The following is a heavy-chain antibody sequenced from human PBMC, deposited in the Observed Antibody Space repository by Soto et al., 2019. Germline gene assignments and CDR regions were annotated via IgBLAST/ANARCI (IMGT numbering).Heavy chain of an antibody. CDR3: AKDYEVWGYSSSWNYGMDV. V-gene: IGHV3-30*18. CDR1: GFTFSSYG. Sequence: GGSLRLSCAASGFTFSSYGMHWVRQAPGKGLEWVAVISYDGSNKYYAGSVKGRFTISRDNSKNTLYLQMNSLRAEDTAVYYCAKDYEVWGYSSSWNYGMDVWGQGTTVTVSS. J-gene: IGHJ6*02. D-gene: IGHD6-13*01. CDR2: ISYDGSNK.